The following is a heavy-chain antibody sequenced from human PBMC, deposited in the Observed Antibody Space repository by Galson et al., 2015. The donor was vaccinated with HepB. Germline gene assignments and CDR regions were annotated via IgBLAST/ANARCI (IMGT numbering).Heavy chain of an antibody. CDR2: IIPIFGTA. D-gene: IGHD6-13*01. CDR3: ARVDSEGISPHFDY. Sequence: SVKVSCKASGGTFSSYAISWVRQAPGQGLEWMGGIIPIFGTANYAQKFQGRVTITADESTSTAYMELSSLRSEDTAVYYCARVDSEGISPHFDYWGQGTLVTVSS. V-gene: IGHV1-69*13. J-gene: IGHJ4*02. CDR1: GGTFSSYA.